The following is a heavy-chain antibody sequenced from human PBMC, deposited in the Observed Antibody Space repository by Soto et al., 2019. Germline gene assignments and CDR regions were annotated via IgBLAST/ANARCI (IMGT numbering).Heavy chain of an antibody. CDR3: ASPQYSSSWTKGFDP. D-gene: IGHD6-13*01. CDR1: GGTFRSYA. Sequence: SVKVSCKASGGTFRSYAISWVRQAPGQGLEWMGGIIPIFGTANYAQKFQGRVTITADESTSTAYVELSSLRSEDTAVYYCASPQYSSSWTKGFDPWGQGTLVTLSS. CDR2: IIPIFGTA. J-gene: IGHJ5*02. V-gene: IGHV1-69*13.